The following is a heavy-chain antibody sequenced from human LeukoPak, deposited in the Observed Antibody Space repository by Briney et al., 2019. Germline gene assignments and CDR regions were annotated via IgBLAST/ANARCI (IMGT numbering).Heavy chain of an antibody. CDR2: INDSGST. D-gene: IGHD5-12*01. Sequence: SETLSLTCGVYGESFSGYDWSWIRQPPGKGLEWIGEINDSGSTNYNPSLKSRVTISIDTSKNQFSLKLSSVTAADTAVYYCARENAATISFFDYWGQGTLVTVSS. J-gene: IGHJ4*02. CDR1: GESFSGYD. V-gene: IGHV4-34*01. CDR3: ARENAATISFFDY.